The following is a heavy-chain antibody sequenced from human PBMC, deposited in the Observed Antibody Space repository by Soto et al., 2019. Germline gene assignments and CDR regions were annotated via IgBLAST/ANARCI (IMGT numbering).Heavy chain of an antibody. D-gene: IGHD3-9*01. V-gene: IGHV3-7*03. CDR3: VRDNSLTY. Sequence: VGSLRLSCAASGSTFSKSWMNWVRQAPGKGLEWVANIKPDGSSQSYVDSVKGRFVISRDNAKNSLYLQMDSLRADDTAVYYCVRDNSLTYWGQGALVTVSS. J-gene: IGHJ4*02. CDR2: IKPDGSSQ. CDR1: GSTFSKSW.